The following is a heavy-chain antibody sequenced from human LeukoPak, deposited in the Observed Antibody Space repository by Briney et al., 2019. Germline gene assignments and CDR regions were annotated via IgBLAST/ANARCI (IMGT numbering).Heavy chain of an antibody. V-gene: IGHV1-69*13. CDR2: IIPIFGTA. CDR3: ARDAPPLTGTTVY. D-gene: IGHD1-20*01. CDR1: GGTFSSYA. Sequence: SVKVSCRASGGTFSSYAISWVRQAPGQGLEWMGGIIPIFGTANYAQKFQGRVTITADESTSTAYMELSSLRSEDTAVYYCARDAPPLTGTTVYWGQGTLVTVSS. J-gene: IGHJ4*02.